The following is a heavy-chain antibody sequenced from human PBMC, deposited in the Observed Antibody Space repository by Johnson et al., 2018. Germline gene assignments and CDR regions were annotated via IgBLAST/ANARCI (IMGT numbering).Heavy chain of an antibody. V-gene: IGHV3-23*04. J-gene: IGHJ4*02. CDR1: GFTFSTYG. CDR3: AKGSDFDF. CDR2: INGDGAPT. Sequence: VQLVESGGGLVHPGGSLRLSCTASGFTFSTYGMTWVRQAPGKGLEWVSLINGDGAPTYYADSVKGRFTISGDKSKNTLFLQMKSVRAEDTAVYYCAKGSDFDFWGQGTLVTVSS.